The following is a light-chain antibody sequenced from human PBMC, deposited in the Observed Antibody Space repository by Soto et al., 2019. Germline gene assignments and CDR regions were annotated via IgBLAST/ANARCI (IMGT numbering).Light chain of an antibody. CDR3: SSYTGSITPVI. CDR2: EVS. Sequence: QSALTQPASVSGSPGQSITISCTGTSSDVGAYNYVSWYLQHPGKAPELMIYEVSNRPSGVSNRFSGSKSGDTASLTISGLQAEDEADYYCSSYTGSITPVIFGGGTKLTVL. J-gene: IGLJ2*01. V-gene: IGLV2-14*01. CDR1: SSDVGAYNY.